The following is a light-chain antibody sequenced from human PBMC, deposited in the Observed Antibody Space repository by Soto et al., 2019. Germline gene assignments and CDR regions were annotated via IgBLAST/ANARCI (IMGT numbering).Light chain of an antibody. J-gene: IGLJ1*01. CDR3: QSFDSSLRGSV. Sequence: QSVLTQPPSVSGAPGQRVTISCTGSSSNIGTGYDVHWYQQVPGTAPKLLIYDNTNRPSGVPDRFSGSKSGTSASLAITGRQAEDEADYYCQSFDSSLRGSVFGSGTKLTVL. CDR1: SSNIGTGYD. V-gene: IGLV1-40*01. CDR2: DNT.